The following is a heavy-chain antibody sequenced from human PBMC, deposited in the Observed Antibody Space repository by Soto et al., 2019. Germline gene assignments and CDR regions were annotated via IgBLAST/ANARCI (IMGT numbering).Heavy chain of an antibody. J-gene: IGHJ4*02. Sequence: SVKVSCKASGGTFSSYAISWVRQAPGQGLEWMGGIIPIFGTANYAQEFQGRVTITADESTSTAYMELSSLRSEDTAVYYCAVSTLAARQKFDYWGQGTLVTVSS. CDR3: AVSTLAARQKFDY. CDR1: GGTFSSYA. D-gene: IGHD6-6*01. CDR2: IIPIFGTA. V-gene: IGHV1-69*13.